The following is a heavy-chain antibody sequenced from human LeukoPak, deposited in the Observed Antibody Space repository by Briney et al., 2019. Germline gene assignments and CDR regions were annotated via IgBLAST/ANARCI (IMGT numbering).Heavy chain of an antibody. CDR2: INPNSGGT. Sequence: GASVKVSCKASGYTFTCYDINWVRQATGQGLEWMGWINPNSGGTNYAQKFQGRVTMTRDTSISTAYMELSRLRSDDTAVYYCARAQSRTHWDGFDIWGQGTMVTLPS. V-gene: IGHV1-2*02. CDR1: GYTFTCYD. J-gene: IGHJ3*02. CDR3: ARAQSRTHWDGFDI. D-gene: IGHD5-24*01.